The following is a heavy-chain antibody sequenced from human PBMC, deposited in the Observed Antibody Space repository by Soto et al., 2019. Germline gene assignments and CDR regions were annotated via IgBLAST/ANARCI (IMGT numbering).Heavy chain of an antibody. Sequence: EVQLLESGGGLVQPGGSLRLSCAASGFTFSSYAMSWVRQAPGKGLEWVSAISGSGGSTYYADSVKGRFTISRDNSKNTLYLQMNRLRAEDTAVYYCVKPRWFGPSTYYFDYWGQGTLVTVSS. V-gene: IGHV3-23*01. CDR1: GFTFSSYA. CDR3: VKPRWFGPSTYYFDY. D-gene: IGHD3-10*01. J-gene: IGHJ4*02. CDR2: ISGSGGST.